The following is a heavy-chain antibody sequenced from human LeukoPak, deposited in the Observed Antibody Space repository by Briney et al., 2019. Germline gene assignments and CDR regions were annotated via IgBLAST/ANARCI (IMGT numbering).Heavy chain of an antibody. D-gene: IGHD2-21*02. J-gene: IGHJ1*01. CDR1: GYTFTSYG. CDR2: MNPNSGNT. CDR3: AVLAHIVVVTATHNFQH. Sequence: GASVKVSCKASGYTFTSYGINWVRQATGQGLEWMGWMNPNSGNTGYAQKFQGRVTMTRNTSISTAYMELSSLRSEDTAVYYCAVLAHIVVVTATHNFQHWGQGTLVTVSS. V-gene: IGHV1-8*02.